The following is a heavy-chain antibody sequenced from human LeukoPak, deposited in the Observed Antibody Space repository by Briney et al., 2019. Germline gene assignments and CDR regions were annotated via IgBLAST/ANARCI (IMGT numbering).Heavy chain of an antibody. V-gene: IGHV4-34*01. Sequence: SETLSLTCAVYGGSFSGYYWSWIRQPPGKRLEWIGEINHSGSTNYNPSLKSRVTISVDTSKNQFSLKLSSVTAADTAVYYCARGGLEWLFYNWFDPWGQGTLVTVSS. CDR2: INHSGST. CDR1: GGSFSGYY. CDR3: ARGGLEWLFYNWFDP. J-gene: IGHJ5*02. D-gene: IGHD3-3*01.